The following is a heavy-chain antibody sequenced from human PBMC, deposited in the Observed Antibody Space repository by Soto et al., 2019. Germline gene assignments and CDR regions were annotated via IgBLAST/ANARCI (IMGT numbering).Heavy chain of an antibody. D-gene: IGHD6-19*01. CDR1: GYTFTSYG. CDR2: ISAYNGNT. CDR3: ARDLSQCLVTYYYGMDV. Sequence: ASVKVSCKASGYTFTSYGISWVRQAPGQGLEWMGWISAYNGNTNYAQKLQGRVTMTTDTSTSTAYMELRSLRSDDTAVYYCARDLSQCLVTYYYGMDVWGQGTTVTVSS. V-gene: IGHV1-18*04. J-gene: IGHJ6*02.